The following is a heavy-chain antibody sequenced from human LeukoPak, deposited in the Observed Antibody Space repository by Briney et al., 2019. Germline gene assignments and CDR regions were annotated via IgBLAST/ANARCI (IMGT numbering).Heavy chain of an antibody. D-gene: IGHD5-18*01. Sequence: PSETLSLTCDVSGYFISTDYYWGWIRKPPGKGLEWIGAIYHTGTAYYKPSLKSRVTISVDTSKNQLSLQLTSVTAADTAVYYCARDSGYSYGTVYFDYWGQGTLVTVSS. J-gene: IGHJ4*02. CDR1: GYFISTDYY. V-gene: IGHV4-38-2*02. CDR2: IYHTGTA. CDR3: ARDSGYSYGTVYFDY.